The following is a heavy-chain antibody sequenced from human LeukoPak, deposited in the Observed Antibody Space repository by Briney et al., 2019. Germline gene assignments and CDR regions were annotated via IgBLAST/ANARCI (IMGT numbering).Heavy chain of an antibody. CDR2: INHSGST. CDR1: GGSFSGYY. V-gene: IGHV4-34*01. D-gene: IGHD3-16*02. Sequence: SETLSLTCAVYGGSFSGYYWSWIRQPPGKGLEWIGEINHSGSTNYNPSLKSRVTISVDTSKNQFSLKLSSVTAADTAVYYCARFDMITFGGIIVISGRFDYWGQGTLVTVFS. J-gene: IGHJ4*02. CDR3: ARFDMITFGGIIVISGRFDY.